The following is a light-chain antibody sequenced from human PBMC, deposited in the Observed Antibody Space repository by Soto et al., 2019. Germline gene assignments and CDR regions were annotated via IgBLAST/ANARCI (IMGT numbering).Light chain of an antibody. V-gene: IGKV1-12*01. CDR3: QQCDSFPFT. CDR2: AAS. Sequence: DIQMTQSPSSVSASVGDRVTITCRASQDISSWVAWSQQKPGKAPKPLISAASSLQSGVPRRFSGSGSGTDFTLIISSLQPEDFATYFCQQCDSFPFTFGEGTKVEIK. CDR1: QDISSW. J-gene: IGKJ4*01.